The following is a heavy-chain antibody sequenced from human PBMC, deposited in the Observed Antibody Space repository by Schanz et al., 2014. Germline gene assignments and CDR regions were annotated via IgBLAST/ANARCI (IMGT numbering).Heavy chain of an antibody. CDR3: ARGGTYGIFYDHMDV. D-gene: IGHD3-22*01. Sequence: QVLLQESGPVLVKPSETLSLTCTVSGGSISSGVHYWSWVRQPAGRGLEWIGRIYISGSTRFNPSLKSRFPRSLDTPKNQFTRTVSLVAAADTAVYYCARGGTYGIFYDHMDVWGRGTTVTVSS. CDR1: GGSISSGVHY. CDR2: IYISGST. V-gene: IGHV4-61*02. J-gene: IGHJ6*03.